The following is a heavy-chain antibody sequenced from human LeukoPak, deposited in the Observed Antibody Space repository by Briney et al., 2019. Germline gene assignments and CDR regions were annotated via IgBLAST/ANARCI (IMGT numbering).Heavy chain of an antibody. D-gene: IGHD2-15*01. J-gene: IGHJ3*02. Sequence: PGGSLRLSCAASGFTFSSYGMHWVRQAPGKGLEWVAVIWYDGTNTYYADSVKGRFTISRDNSKNTLYLQMNSLRAEDTAVYYCARDFCSGGSCYPDAFDIWGQGTMVPVSS. CDR1: GFTFSSYG. CDR2: IWYDGTNT. CDR3: ARDFCSGGSCYPDAFDI. V-gene: IGHV3-33*01.